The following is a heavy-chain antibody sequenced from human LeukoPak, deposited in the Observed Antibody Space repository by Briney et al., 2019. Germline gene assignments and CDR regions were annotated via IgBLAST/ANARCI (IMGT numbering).Heavy chain of an antibody. D-gene: IGHD2-2*01. CDR2: IYPGDSDT. V-gene: IGHV5-51*01. Sequence: LGESLKISCKGSGYSFTSHWIAWVRQMPGKGLEWMGIIYPGDSDTRYSPSFQGQVTISADKSISTAYLQWSSLKASDTAMYYCARPYCSSSTCSQSGDYWGQGTLVTVSS. CDR1: GYSFTSHW. CDR3: ARPYCSSSTCSQSGDY. J-gene: IGHJ4*02.